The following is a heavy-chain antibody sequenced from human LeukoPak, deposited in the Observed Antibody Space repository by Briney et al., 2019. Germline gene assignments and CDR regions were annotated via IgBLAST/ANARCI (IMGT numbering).Heavy chain of an antibody. D-gene: IGHD2-2*01. Sequence: GASVKVSCKASGGTFSSYAISWVRQAPGQGLEWMGGIIPVFGTANYAQKFQGRVTITADESTSTAYMELSSLRSEDTAVYYCARDPCHGALDYWGQGALVTVSS. CDR1: GGTFSSYA. J-gene: IGHJ4*02. CDR3: ARDPCHGALDY. CDR2: IIPVFGTA. V-gene: IGHV1-69*13.